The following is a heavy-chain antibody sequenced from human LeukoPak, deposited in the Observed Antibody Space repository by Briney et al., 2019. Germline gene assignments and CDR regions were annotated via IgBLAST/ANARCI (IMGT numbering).Heavy chain of an antibody. CDR2: IRYDGSNK. CDR3: AKDPSYEGNYFDY. Sequence: GGSLRLSCAASGFTFSSYGMHWVRQAPGKGLEWVVFIRYDGSNKYYADSVKGRFTISRDNSKNTLYLQMNSLRAEDTAVYYCAKDPSYEGNYFDYWGQGTLLTVSS. J-gene: IGHJ4*02. V-gene: IGHV3-30*02. CDR1: GFTFSSYG. D-gene: IGHD1-26*01.